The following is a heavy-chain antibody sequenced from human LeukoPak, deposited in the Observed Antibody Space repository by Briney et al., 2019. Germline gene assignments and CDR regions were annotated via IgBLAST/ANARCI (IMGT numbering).Heavy chain of an antibody. CDR1: GFTFSDYY. CDR2: ISSSGSTI. Sequence: GGSLRLSCAASGFTFSDYYMSWIRQAPGKGLEWVSYISSSGSTIYYADSVKGRFTISRDNAKNSLYLQMNSLRAEDTALYYCAREMVRGVTWFDPWGQGTLVTVSS. CDR3: AREMVRGVTWFDP. J-gene: IGHJ5*02. D-gene: IGHD3-10*01. V-gene: IGHV3-11*01.